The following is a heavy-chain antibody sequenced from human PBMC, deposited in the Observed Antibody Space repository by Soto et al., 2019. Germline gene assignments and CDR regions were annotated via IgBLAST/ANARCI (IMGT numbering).Heavy chain of an antibody. J-gene: IGHJ5*02. CDR3: ARQVRDNWNYGSSGFPDP. D-gene: IGHD1-7*01. CDR1: GGFISSSSYY. CDR2: IYYSGST. Sequence: SETLSLTCTVSGGFISSSSYYWGWIRQPPGKGLEWIGSIYYSGSTYYNPSLKSRVTISVDTSKNQFSLKLSSVTAADTAVYYCARQVRDNWNYGSSGFPDPWGQGTLVTVS. V-gene: IGHV4-39*01.